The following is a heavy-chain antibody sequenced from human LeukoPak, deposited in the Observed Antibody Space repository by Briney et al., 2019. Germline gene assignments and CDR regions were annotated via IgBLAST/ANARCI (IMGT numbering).Heavy chain of an antibody. V-gene: IGHV1-2*02. CDR3: ARDRLGYCSGGSCYNYYYMDV. J-gene: IGHJ6*03. CDR1: GYTFTGYY. D-gene: IGHD2-15*01. CDR2: INPNSGGT. Sequence: GASVKVSCKASGYTFTGYYMHWVRQAPGQGLEWMGWINPNSGGTNYAQKFQGRVTMTRDTSISTAYMELSRLRSDDTAVYYCARDRLGYCSGGSCYNYYYMDVWGKGTTVTVSS.